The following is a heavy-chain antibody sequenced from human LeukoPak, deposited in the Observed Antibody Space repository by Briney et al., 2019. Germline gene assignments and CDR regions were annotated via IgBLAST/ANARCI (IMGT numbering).Heavy chain of an antibody. CDR1: GGSISGHY. J-gene: IGHJ6*02. V-gene: IGHV4-59*11. D-gene: IGHD3-16*01. CDR2: IHYSGRP. Sequence: SETLSLTCTVSGGSISGHYWTWLRQPPGKGLEWIGQIHYSGRPDYNPSLKSRVTISVDTSKNQLSLMVTSVTGADTAVYYCARFGVDYDMDVWGQGTTVTVSS. CDR3: ARFGVDYDMDV.